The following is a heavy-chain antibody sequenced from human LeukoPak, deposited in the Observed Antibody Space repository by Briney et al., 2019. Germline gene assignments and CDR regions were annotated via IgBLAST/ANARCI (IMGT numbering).Heavy chain of an antibody. CDR2: IWYDGSSK. V-gene: IGHV3-33*01. Sequence: GGSLRLSCAASGFIFSAYGMHWVRQAPGKGLEWLAVIWYDGSSKYYSHSVKGRFTISRDNSKNTLYMQMNNLRVEDTAVYFCARDNRYTGNYLDAFDIWGQGTLVTVSS. J-gene: IGHJ3*02. CDR3: ARDNRYTGNYLDAFDI. D-gene: IGHD3-16*02. CDR1: GFIFSAYG.